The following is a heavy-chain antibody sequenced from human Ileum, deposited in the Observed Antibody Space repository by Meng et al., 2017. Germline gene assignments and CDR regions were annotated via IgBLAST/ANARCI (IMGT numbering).Heavy chain of an antibody. D-gene: IGHD6-19*01. V-gene: IGHV3-48*03. J-gene: IGHJ5*02. CDR3: SRGPFTTGWAYNWYDP. CDR1: GFSLRDHE. CDR2: IPAAGTVM. Sequence: GESLKISCVASGFSLRDHEMTWVRQAPGRGLEWSSYIPAAGTVMYYADSVRGRFTISRDNAKNSLYLQMNSLRAEDTAIYYCSRGPFTTGWAYNWYDPWGQGTLVTVSS.